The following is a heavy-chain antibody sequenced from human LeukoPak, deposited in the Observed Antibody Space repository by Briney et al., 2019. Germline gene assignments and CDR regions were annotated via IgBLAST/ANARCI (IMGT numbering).Heavy chain of an antibody. CDR2: IYHSGRT. CDR3: ASSHIVVVTAIYY. CDR1: GYSISSGYY. D-gene: IGHD2-21*02. V-gene: IGHV4-38-2*02. J-gene: IGHJ4*02. Sequence: SETLSLTCTVSGYSISSGYYWGWIRQPPGKGLEWIGSIYHSGRTFYNPSLKSRVTISVDTSKNQFSLKLSSVTAADTAVYYCASSHIVVVTAIYYWGQGTLVTVSS.